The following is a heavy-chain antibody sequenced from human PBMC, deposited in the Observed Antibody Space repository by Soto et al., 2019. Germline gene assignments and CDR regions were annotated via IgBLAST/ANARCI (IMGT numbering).Heavy chain of an antibody. CDR1: GYTFTSYA. D-gene: IGHD2-2*01. CDR2: INAGNGNT. V-gene: IGHV1-3*01. Sequence: ASVKVSCKASGYTFTSYAMHWVRQAPGQRLEWMGWINAGNGNTKYSQKFQGRVTITRDTSASTAYMELSSLRSEDTAVYYCARADCSSTSCSLYYYYYGMDVWGQGTTVTVSS. J-gene: IGHJ6*02. CDR3: ARADCSSTSCSLYYYYYGMDV.